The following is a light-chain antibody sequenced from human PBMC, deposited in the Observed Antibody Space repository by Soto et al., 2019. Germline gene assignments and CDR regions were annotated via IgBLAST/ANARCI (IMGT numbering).Light chain of an antibody. J-gene: IGLJ3*02. CDR2: RTN. V-gene: IGLV1-44*01. CDR3: AAWDDSLYGLV. Sequence: QSVLTQPPSASGTPGQRVTISCSGSSSNIGSNTVNWYQQLPGTAPKLLIYRTNERPSGVPDRFSGSKSGSSASLAISGLQSEDEAEYYCAAWDDSLYGLVFGGGTKLTVL. CDR1: SSNIGSNT.